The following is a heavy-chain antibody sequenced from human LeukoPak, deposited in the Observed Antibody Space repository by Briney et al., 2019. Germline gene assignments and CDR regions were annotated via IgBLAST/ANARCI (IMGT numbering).Heavy chain of an antibody. CDR2: IYYSGST. Sequence: PSETLSLTCTASGGSISSYYWSWIRQPPGKGLEWIGYIYYSGSTNYNPSLKSRVTISVDTSKNQFSLKLSSVTAADTAVYYCARAPPYYGEGYYYGMDVWGKGTTVTVSS. CDR3: ARAPPYYGEGYYYGMDV. V-gene: IGHV4-59*01. CDR1: GGSISSYY. D-gene: IGHD4-17*01. J-gene: IGHJ6*04.